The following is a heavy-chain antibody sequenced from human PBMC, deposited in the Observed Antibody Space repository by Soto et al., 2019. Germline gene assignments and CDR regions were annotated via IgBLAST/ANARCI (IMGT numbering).Heavy chain of an antibody. D-gene: IGHD1-26*01. V-gene: IGHV1-2*02. Sequence: QVQLVQSGTEVKKPGASVKVSCKASGYTVTDYYIHWVRQAPGQGLEWMGWIDPKNGGTIYAQKFQDRVTMTRDTSISTAYMELSRLTSDDTALYYCARDDYGIYPYWGQGTLVTVSS. CDR3: ARDDYGIYPY. J-gene: IGHJ4*02. CDR1: GYTVTDYY. CDR2: IDPKNGGT.